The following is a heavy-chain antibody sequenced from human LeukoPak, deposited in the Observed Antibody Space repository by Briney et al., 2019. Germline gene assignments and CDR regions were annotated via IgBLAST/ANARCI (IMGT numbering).Heavy chain of an antibody. V-gene: IGHV1-3*03. CDR3: TRDAAGLGDAFDI. Sequence: ASVKVSCKASGYTFTSYAMHWVRQAPGQRLKWMGWINAGNGNTKYSQEFQGRVTITRDTSASTAYMELSSLRSEDMAVYYCTRDAAGLGDAFDIWGQGTMVTVSS. J-gene: IGHJ3*02. D-gene: IGHD6-19*01. CDR1: GYTFTSYA. CDR2: INAGNGNT.